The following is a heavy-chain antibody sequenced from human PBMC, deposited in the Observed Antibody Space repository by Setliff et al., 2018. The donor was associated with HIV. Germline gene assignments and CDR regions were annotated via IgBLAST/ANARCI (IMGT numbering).Heavy chain of an antibody. J-gene: IGHJ6*03. CDR1: GFTFSGYG. V-gene: IGHV3-30*02. Sequence: HPGGSLRLSCAASGFTFSGYGMHWVRQAPGKGLEWVAFIRYDGSNKYYADSVKGRFTISRDNAKNSLYLQMNSLRAEDTAVCFCARDSSRGYLDWLSLKYYYSYYIDVWGKGTTVTVSS. D-gene: IGHD3-9*01. CDR3: ARDSSRGYLDWLSLKYYYSYYIDV. CDR2: IRYDGSNK.